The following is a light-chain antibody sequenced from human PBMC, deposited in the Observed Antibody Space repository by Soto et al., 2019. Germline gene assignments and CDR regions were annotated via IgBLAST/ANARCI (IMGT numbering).Light chain of an antibody. V-gene: IGKV3-20*01. CDR2: DAS. Sequence: ESVLTQSPGTLSLSPGDRATLSCRASQSVRSGHLARYQQKPGQAPRLVIYDASTRATGIPDRFSGGGSGTDFTLTISRVEPEDFAVYYCHQYGRSASSITFGPGTKVEIK. CDR1: QSVRSGH. CDR3: HQYGRSASSIT. J-gene: IGKJ3*01.